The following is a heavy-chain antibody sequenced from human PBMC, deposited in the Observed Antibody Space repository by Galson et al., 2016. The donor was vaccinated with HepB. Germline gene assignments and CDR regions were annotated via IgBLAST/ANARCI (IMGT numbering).Heavy chain of an antibody. CDR2: IYYREST. J-gene: IGHJ4*02. CDR1: GGSISSGGYS. D-gene: IGHD3-22*01. V-gene: IGHV4-31*03. Sequence: TLSLTCTVSGGSISSGGYSWSWIRQHPGKGLEWIGYIYYRESTNSNPSLKSRVTISVDTSKNQFSLKLSSVTAADTAVYYCARVNYYDSSGHLLFDYWGQGTLVTVSS. CDR3: ARVNYYDSSGHLLFDY.